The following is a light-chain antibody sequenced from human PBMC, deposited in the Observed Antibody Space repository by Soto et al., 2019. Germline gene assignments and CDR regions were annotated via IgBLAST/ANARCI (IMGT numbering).Light chain of an antibody. Sequence: QAVVTQPPSLSAAPGQKVTISCSGTSSNIGNSYVSWYQQLPGKAPKVLIYENNKRPSGIPDRFSGSKSGASATLGITGLQTGDEADYYCGTWDTSLSAGVFGGGTKLTVL. CDR2: ENN. CDR3: GTWDTSLSAGV. V-gene: IGLV1-51*01. CDR1: SSNIGNSY. J-gene: IGLJ3*02.